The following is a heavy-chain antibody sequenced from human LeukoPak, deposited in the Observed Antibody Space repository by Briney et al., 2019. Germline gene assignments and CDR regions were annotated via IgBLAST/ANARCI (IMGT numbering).Heavy chain of an antibody. D-gene: IGHD4-11*01. J-gene: IGHJ3*02. V-gene: IGHV1-18*01. CDR1: GGTFSSYA. CDR2: INTYNSNT. CDR3: ARDGLTTVATYAFDI. Sequence: GASVKVSCKASGGTFSSYAISWVRQAPGQGLEWMGWINTYNSNTNYAQKVQGRVTMTTDTSTSTAYMELRSLGSDDTAVYYCARDGLTTVATYAFDIWGQGTMVTVSS.